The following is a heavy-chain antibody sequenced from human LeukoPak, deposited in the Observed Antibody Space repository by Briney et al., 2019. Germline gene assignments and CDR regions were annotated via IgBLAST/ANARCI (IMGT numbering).Heavy chain of an antibody. CDR1: GGSLSYYY. D-gene: IGHD2-15*01. CDR2: FSSSGGT. CDR3: AKGSYCSGGDCYGYYMDV. V-gene: IGHV4-59*01. Sequence: PSETLSLTCTVSGGSLSYYYWSWIRQPPGKGLEGIGYFSSSGGTNYNPSLKSRLTISVDTSKNQVSLNLRSVTAADAAVYYCAKGSYCSGGDCYGYYMDVWGKGTTVAVSS. J-gene: IGHJ6*03.